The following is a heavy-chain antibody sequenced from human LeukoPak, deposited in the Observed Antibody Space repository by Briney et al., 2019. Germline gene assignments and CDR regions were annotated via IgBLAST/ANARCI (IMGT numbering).Heavy chain of an antibody. CDR3: ARLGYSYGHTYFDY. Sequence: PGGSLRLSCAASGFSFSSYSMNWVRQAPGKGLKWVSYISSSSSTIYYVDSVKGRFTISRDNAKNSLYLQMNSLRAEDTAVYYCARLGYSYGHTYFDYWGQGTLVTVSS. CDR1: GFSFSSYS. V-gene: IGHV3-48*01. CDR2: ISSSSSTI. D-gene: IGHD5-18*01. J-gene: IGHJ4*02.